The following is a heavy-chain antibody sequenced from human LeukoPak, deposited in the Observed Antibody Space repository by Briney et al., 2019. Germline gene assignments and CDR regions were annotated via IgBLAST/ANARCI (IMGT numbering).Heavy chain of an antibody. J-gene: IGHJ4*02. CDR3: ATDLRIATARGE. CDR2: IEQDGSEE. V-gene: IGHV3-7*01. Sequence: PGGSLRLSCVASGFSFSSFWMNWVRQAPGKGLEWVANIEQDGSEEYYVDSVKGRFTISRDNAKNSLFLQMHSLRVEDTAVYYCATDLRIATARGEWGQGTLVTVSS. D-gene: IGHD3-10*01. CDR1: GFSFSSFW.